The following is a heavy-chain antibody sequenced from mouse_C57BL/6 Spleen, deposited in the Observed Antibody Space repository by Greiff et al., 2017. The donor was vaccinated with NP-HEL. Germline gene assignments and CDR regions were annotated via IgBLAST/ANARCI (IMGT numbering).Heavy chain of an antibody. CDR3: ARYPYYYGSSYWWYFDV. CDR2: IYPGDGDT. Sequence: VQLQQSGAELVKPGASVKISCKASGYAFSSYWMNWVKQRPGKGLEWIGQIYPGDGDTNYNGKFKGKATLTADKSSSTAYMQLSSLTSEDSAVYFCARYPYYYGSSYWWYFDVWGTGTTVTVSS. D-gene: IGHD1-1*01. CDR1: GYAFSSYW. V-gene: IGHV1-80*01. J-gene: IGHJ1*03.